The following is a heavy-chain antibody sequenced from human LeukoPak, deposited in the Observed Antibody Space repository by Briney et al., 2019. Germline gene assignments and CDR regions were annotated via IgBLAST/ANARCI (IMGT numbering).Heavy chain of an antibody. CDR2: ISWNSGSI. CDR1: GFTFDDYA. CDR3: ARVDSSGWYGYYYYGMDV. Sequence: GGSLRLSCAASGFTFDDYAMHWVRQAPGKGLEWVSGISWNSGSIGYADSVKGRFTISRDNAKNSLYLQMNSLRAEDTAVYYCARVDSSGWYGYYYYGMDVWGQGTTVTVSS. J-gene: IGHJ6*02. V-gene: IGHV3-9*01. D-gene: IGHD6-19*01.